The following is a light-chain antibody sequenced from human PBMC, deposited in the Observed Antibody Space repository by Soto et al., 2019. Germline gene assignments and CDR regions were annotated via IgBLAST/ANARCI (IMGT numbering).Light chain of an antibody. CDR3: MQSLNSQGK. V-gene: IGKV2-28*01. J-gene: IGKJ1*01. CDR2: LGS. Sequence: EIVMTQSPPSLTVTPGEPASISCRSSQRLLHSNGNNFLDWYLQKPGQSPQLLIYLGSNRASGVTDRVSGSGAGTDFTLKISRVEAEDVGVYYCMQSLNSQGKFGKGTKVDI. CDR1: QRLLHSNGNNF.